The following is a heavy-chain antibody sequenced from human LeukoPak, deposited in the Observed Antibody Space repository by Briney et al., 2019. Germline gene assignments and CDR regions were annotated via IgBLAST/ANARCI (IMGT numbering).Heavy chain of an antibody. J-gene: IGHJ4*02. CDR3: AREERRDEVHFDY. CDR1: GVSISSSSYY. V-gene: IGHV4-39*07. CDR2: IYHSGST. Sequence: SETLSLTCTVSGVSISSSSYYWGWIRQPPGKGLEWIGSIYHSGSTYYNPSLKSRVTISVDTSKNQFSLKLSSVTAADTAVYYCAREERRDEVHFDYWGQGTLVTVSS. D-gene: IGHD5-24*01.